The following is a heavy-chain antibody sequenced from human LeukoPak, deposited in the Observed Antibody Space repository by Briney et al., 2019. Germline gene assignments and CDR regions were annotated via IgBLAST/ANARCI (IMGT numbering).Heavy chain of an antibody. CDR1: GFTFDDYA. D-gene: IGHD6-19*01. V-gene: IGHV3-43*02. J-gene: IGHJ4*02. CDR3: AKPSSGWYRFDY. CDR2: ISGDGGST. Sequence: GGSLRLSCAASGFTFDDYAMHWVRQAPGRGLEWVSLISGDGGSTYYADSMKGRFTISRDNSKDSLYLQMNSLRTEDTALYYCAKPSSGWYRFDYWGQGTLVTVSS.